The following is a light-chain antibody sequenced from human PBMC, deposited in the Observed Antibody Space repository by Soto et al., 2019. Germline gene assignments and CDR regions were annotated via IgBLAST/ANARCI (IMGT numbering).Light chain of an antibody. V-gene: IGKV1-9*01. J-gene: IGKJ3*01. CDR1: QGISSY. CDR2: TAS. Sequence: DIQLIQSPSFLSASVGDRVTITCRASQGISSYLAWYQQKPGKAPKLLIFTASTLQSGVPSRFSGSVSGTEFTLTISSLQPEDFATYYCQQVRSFPFTFGPGTKVEI. CDR3: QQVRSFPFT.